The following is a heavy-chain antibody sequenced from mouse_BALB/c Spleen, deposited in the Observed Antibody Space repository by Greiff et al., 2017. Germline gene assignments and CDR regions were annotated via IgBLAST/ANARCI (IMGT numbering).Heavy chain of an antibody. D-gene: IGHD1-1*01. Sequence: VKLMESGAELAKPGASVKMSCKASGYTFTSYWMHWVKQRPGQGLEWIGYINPSTGYTEYNQKFKDKATLTADKSSSTAYMQLSSLTSEDSAVYYCARWGLIYYGYAMDYWGQGTSVTVSS. CDR1: GYTFTSYW. V-gene: IGHV1-7*01. CDR3: ARWGLIYYGYAMDY. CDR2: INPSTGYT. J-gene: IGHJ4*01.